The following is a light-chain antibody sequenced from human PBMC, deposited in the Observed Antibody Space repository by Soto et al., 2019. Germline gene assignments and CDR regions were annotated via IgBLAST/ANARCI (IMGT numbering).Light chain of an antibody. V-gene: IGKV3-11*01. J-gene: IGKJ4*01. Sequence: EIVLTQSPATLSLSPGERATLSCRASQSVSTYFAWYQQKPGQAPRLLIYDSSHRATGIPARFSGSGSGTDFTLTISSLEPEDFAVHYCQQRSDWPSTFGGGTKVEIK. CDR2: DSS. CDR1: QSVSTY. CDR3: QQRSDWPST.